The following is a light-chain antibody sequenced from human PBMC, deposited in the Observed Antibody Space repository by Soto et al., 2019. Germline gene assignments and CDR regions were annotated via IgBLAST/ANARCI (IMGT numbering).Light chain of an antibody. V-gene: IGKV3-15*01. J-gene: IGKJ1*01. CDR1: QSVSNN. CDR2: DAS. CDR3: HQYNNWPPWT. Sequence: ILMTQSPATLSVSPGERATLSCRASQSVSNNLAWYQQKPGQAPRLLIYDASTRATGIPARFSGSGSGTDFTLTISGLQSEDFAVYYCHQYNNWPPWTFGQGTNVEIK.